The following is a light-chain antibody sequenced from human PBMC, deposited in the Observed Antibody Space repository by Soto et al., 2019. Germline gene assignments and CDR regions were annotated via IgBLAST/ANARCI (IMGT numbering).Light chain of an antibody. CDR2: DVS. J-gene: IGLJ2*01. Sequence: QSALTQPASVSGSPGQSITISCTGTSSDVGGYNYVSWYQQHPGKAPKLMIYDVSNRPSGVSNRFSGSKSGNTASLTISGLQAEDEAYYYCSSYSSSTTLVIFGRGTKLTVL. V-gene: IGLV2-14*03. CDR1: SSDVGGYNY. CDR3: SSYSSSTTLVI.